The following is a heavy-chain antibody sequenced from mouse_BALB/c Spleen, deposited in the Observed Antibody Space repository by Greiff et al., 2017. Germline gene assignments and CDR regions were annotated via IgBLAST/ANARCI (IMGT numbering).Heavy chain of an antibody. Sequence: EVKLVESGGGLVQPGGSMKLSCVASGFTFSNYWMNWVRQSPEKGLEWVAEIRLKSNNYATHYAESVKGRFTISRDDSKSSVYLQMNNLRAEDTGIYYCTRDGNYAYYAMDYWGQGTSVTVSS. V-gene: IGHV6-6*02. CDR2: IRLKSNNYAT. D-gene: IGHD2-1*01. CDR1: GFTFSNYW. J-gene: IGHJ4*01. CDR3: TRDGNYAYYAMDY.